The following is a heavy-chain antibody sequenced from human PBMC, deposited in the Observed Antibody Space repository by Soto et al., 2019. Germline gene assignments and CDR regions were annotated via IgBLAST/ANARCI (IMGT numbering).Heavy chain of an antibody. D-gene: IGHD6-13*01. J-gene: IGHJ5*02. Sequence: QVQLVQSGAEVKKPGSSVKVSCKASGGTFSSYAISWVRQAPGQGLEWMGGIIPIFGTANYAQNLQGRVTINADASTSTASVELSSLRYGDRAVYYCARGGSSWYYTRSWFDPWGQGTLVTVSS. CDR2: IIPIFGTA. V-gene: IGHV1-69*01. CDR1: GGTFSSYA. CDR3: ARGGSSWYYTRSWFDP.